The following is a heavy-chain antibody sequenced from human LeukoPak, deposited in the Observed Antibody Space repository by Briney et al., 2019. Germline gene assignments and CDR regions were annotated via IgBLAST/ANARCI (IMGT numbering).Heavy chain of an antibody. D-gene: IGHD6-13*01. Sequence: GGSLRLSCAASGFTFSSYSMNWVRQAPGKGLEWVSYISSSSSTIYYADSVKGRFTISRDNAKNSLYLQMNSLRAEDTAVYYCARDSLYSSSSPYYFDYWGQGTLVIVS. CDR3: ARDSLYSSSSPYYFDY. CDR1: GFTFSSYS. V-gene: IGHV3-48*01. J-gene: IGHJ4*02. CDR2: ISSSSSTI.